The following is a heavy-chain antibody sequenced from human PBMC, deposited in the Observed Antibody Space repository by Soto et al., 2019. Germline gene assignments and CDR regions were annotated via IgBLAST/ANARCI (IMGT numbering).Heavy chain of an antibody. D-gene: IGHD3-9*01. Sequence: GAARKASCTASGYPFSRFYMHWVRQAPGQGLGWMGWINPSNGGTKYAEKFQGRVTMTRDTSISTAYVELSRLTSDDTAVYYFYSSAVTGPAVFDFWGQGTRVTVSS. CDR2: INPSNGGT. CDR3: YSSAVTGPAVFDF. CDR1: GYPFSRFY. J-gene: IGHJ4*02. V-gene: IGHV1-2*02.